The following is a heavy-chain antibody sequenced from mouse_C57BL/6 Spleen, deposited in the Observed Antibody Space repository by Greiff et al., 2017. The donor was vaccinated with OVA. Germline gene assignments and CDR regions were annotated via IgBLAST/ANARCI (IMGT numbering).Heavy chain of an antibody. CDR2: IDPNSGGT. D-gene: IGHD1-1*01. J-gene: IGHJ2*01. CDR3: TRGGIDYYGSSYYFDY. V-gene: IGHV1-62-3*01. CDR1: GYTFTSYW. Sequence: VQLQQSGAELVKPGASVKLSCKASGYTFTSYWMHWVKQRPGRGLEWIGRIDPNSGGTKYNEKFKSKATLTVDKPSSTAYMQLSSLTNEDSAVYYCTRGGIDYYGSSYYFDYWGQGTTLTVSS.